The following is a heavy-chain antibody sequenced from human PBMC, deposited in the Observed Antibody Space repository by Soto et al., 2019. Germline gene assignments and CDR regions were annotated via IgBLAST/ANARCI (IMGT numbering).Heavy chain of an antibody. CDR3: ARARSESAGSSLVRRLDV. CDR1: GDSVTFGHHY. D-gene: IGHD3-10*01. J-gene: IGHJ6*02. CDR2: IFLTGAT. V-gene: IGHV4-61*01. Sequence: QVQLQESGPGLVKPSGTLSLICSVSGDSVTFGHHYWSWIRQPPGKGLEWIGHIFLTGATNYNPSLKSRVTMSVDSSKSQFSLHLTSVTAADSAIYYCARARSESAGSSLVRRLDVWVHGTTVTVSS.